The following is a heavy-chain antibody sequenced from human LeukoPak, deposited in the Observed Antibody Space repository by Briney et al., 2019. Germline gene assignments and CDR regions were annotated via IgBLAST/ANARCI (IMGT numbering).Heavy chain of an antibody. CDR2: IIPILGIA. CDR1: GGTFSSYA. D-gene: IGHD6-6*01. J-gene: IGHJ4*02. CDR3: ARSSIAARQVDY. V-gene: IGHV1-69*04. Sequence: SVKVSCKASGGTFSSYAIRWVRQAPGQGLEWMGRIIPILGIANYAQKFQGRVTITADKSTSTAYMELSSLRSEDTAVYYCARSSIAARQVDYWGQGTLVTVSS.